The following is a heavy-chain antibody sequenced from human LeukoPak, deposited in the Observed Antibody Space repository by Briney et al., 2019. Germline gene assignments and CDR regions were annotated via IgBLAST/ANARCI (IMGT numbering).Heavy chain of an antibody. Sequence: SETLSLTCTVSGGSISSSSYYWGWIRQPPGKGLEWIGSIYYSGSTYYNPSLKSRVTISVDTSKNQFSLKLSSVTAADTAVYYCARDSSLRRHAFDIWGQGTMVTVSS. CDR1: GGSISSSSYY. V-gene: IGHV4-39*07. CDR3: ARDSSLRRHAFDI. CDR2: IYYSGST. J-gene: IGHJ3*02.